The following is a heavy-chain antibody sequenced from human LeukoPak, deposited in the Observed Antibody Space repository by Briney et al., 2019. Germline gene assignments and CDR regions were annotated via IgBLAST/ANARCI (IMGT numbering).Heavy chain of an antibody. CDR1: GFTFSSYA. D-gene: IGHD3-9*01. Sequence: GGSPRLSCAASGFTFSSYAMHWVRQAPGKGLEWVAVISYDGSNKYYADSVKGRFTISRDNSKNTLYLQMNSLRAEDTAVYYCARAPYYDILTGYYPYWGQGTLVTVSS. V-gene: IGHV3-30*04. CDR2: ISYDGSNK. CDR3: ARAPYYDILTGYYPY. J-gene: IGHJ4*02.